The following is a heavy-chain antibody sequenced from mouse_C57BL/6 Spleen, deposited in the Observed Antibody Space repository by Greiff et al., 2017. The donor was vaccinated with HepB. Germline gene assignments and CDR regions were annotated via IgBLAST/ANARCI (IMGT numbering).Heavy chain of an antibody. CDR3: ARSGYYGSRDPFAY. Sequence: VQLQQSGAELVRPGTSVKVSCKASGYAFTNYLIEWVKQRPGQGLEWIGVINPGSGGTNYNEKFKGKATLTADKSSSTAYMQLSSLTSEDSAVYFCARSGYYGSRDPFAYWGQGTLVTVSA. CDR2: INPGSGGT. CDR1: GYAFTNYL. J-gene: IGHJ3*01. D-gene: IGHD1-1*01. V-gene: IGHV1-54*01.